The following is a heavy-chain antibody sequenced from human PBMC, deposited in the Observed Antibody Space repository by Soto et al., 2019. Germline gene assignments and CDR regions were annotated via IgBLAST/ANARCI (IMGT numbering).Heavy chain of an antibody. J-gene: IGHJ4*02. Sequence: GESLKISCAASGFTFSSYAMHWVRQAPGKGLEWVAVISYDGSNKYYADSVKGRFTISRDNSKNTLYLQMNSLRAEDTAVYYCASPGQQLDYWGQGTLVTVSS. CDR3: ASPGQQLDY. CDR2: ISYDGSNK. V-gene: IGHV3-30-3*01. CDR1: GFTFSSYA. D-gene: IGHD6-13*01.